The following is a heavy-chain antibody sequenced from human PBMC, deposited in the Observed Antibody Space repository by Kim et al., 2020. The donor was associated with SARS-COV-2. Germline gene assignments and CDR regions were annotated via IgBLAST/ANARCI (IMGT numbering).Heavy chain of an antibody. J-gene: IGHJ6*02. D-gene: IGHD6-19*01. Sequence: SVKVSCKASGGTFSSYAISWVRQAPGQGLEWMGGIIPIFGTANYAQKFQGRVTITADESTSTAYMELSSLRSEDTAVYYCARGGYSSGWYKYYYYGMDVWGQGTTVTVSS. CDR1: GGTFSSYA. CDR2: IIPIFGTA. CDR3: ARGGYSSGWYKYYYYGMDV. V-gene: IGHV1-69*13.